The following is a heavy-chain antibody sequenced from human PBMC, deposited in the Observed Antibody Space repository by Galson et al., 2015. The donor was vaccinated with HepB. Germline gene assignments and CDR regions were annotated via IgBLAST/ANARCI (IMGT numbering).Heavy chain of an antibody. Sequence: SVKVSCKVFGYSLTELSMHWVRQSPGKGLEWMGGFGPEARETIYSQKFRGRVTMTEDASTDTAYMELSSLRSEDTAVYYCATDRFSMIRGVPRYYYAMDVWGQGTTVTVSS. D-gene: IGHD3-10*01. J-gene: IGHJ6*02. V-gene: IGHV1-24*01. CDR2: FGPEARET. CDR1: GYSLTELS. CDR3: ATDRFSMIRGVPRYYYAMDV.